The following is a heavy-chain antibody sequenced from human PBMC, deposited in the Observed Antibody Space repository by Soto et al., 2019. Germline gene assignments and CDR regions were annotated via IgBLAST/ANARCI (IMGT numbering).Heavy chain of an antibody. D-gene: IGHD2-2*01. J-gene: IGHJ5*02. CDR2: ISAYNGNT. V-gene: IGHV1-18*01. CDR3: ARDRGRYCSSTSCYLFDP. Sequence: QVPLVQSGAEVKKPGASVKVSCKASGYTFTSYGISWVRQAPGQGLEWMGWISAYNGNTNYAQKLQGRVTMTTDTSTSTAYMELRSLRSDDTAVYYCARDRGRYCSSTSCYLFDPWGQGTLVTVSS. CDR1: GYTFTSYG.